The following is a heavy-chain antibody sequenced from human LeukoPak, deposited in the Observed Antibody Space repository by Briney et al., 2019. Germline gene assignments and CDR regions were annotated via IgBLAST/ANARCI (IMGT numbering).Heavy chain of an antibody. J-gene: IGHJ4*02. CDR1: GFTFSSYA. V-gene: IGHV3-23*01. CDR2: ISGSGGST. Sequence: PGGSLRLSCAASGFTFSSYAMSWARQAPGEGLEWVSAISGSGGSTYYADSVKGRFTISRDNSKNTLYLQMNSLRAEDTAVYYCATNEYYDILTGYYEDYWGQGTLVTVSS. D-gene: IGHD3-9*01. CDR3: ATNEYYDILTGYYEDY.